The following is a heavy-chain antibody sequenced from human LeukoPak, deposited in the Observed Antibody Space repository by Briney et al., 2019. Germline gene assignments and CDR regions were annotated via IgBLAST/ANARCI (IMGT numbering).Heavy chain of an antibody. CDR1: GFIFSNHF. Sequence: GGSLRLSCSPSGFIFSNHFMHWVRPAPGKGLEYVSSIGPNGASTLYADSVKDRFTISRDNSRNALYVQLTSLRLEDTALYYCVKDLTGTWSFDYWGQGTLVTVSS. CDR3: VKDLTGTWSFDY. D-gene: IGHD3-9*01. J-gene: IGHJ4*02. V-gene: IGHV3-64*05. CDR2: IGPNGAST.